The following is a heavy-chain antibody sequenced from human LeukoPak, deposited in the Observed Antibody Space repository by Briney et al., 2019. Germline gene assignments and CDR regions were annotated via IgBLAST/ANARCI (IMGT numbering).Heavy chain of an antibody. CDR1: GFTFSSYE. Sequence: GGSLRLSCAASGFTFSSYEMNWVRQAPGKGLEWVSYISSSGSTIYYAGSVKGRFTISRDNAKNSLYLQMNSLRAEDTAVYCCARDARVVGNYYYYGMDVWGKGTTVTVSS. V-gene: IGHV3-48*03. CDR2: ISSSGSTI. J-gene: IGHJ6*04. D-gene: IGHD2/OR15-2a*01. CDR3: ARDARVVGNYYYYGMDV.